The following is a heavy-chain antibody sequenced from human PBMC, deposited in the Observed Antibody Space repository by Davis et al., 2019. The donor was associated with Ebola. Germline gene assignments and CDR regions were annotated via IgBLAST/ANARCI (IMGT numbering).Heavy chain of an antibody. D-gene: IGHD3-10*01. CDR1: GYSFINYW. V-gene: IGHV5-10-1*01. J-gene: IGHJ4*02. Sequence: GESLKISCKSSGYSFINYWISWVRQMPGKGLEWMGRIDPSDSYTDYSPSLQGHVTISVDKSISTAYLQWSGLEASDTAMYYCARVGVRGVITHDYWGQGTLVTVSS. CDR3: ARVGVRGVITHDY. CDR2: IDPSDSYT.